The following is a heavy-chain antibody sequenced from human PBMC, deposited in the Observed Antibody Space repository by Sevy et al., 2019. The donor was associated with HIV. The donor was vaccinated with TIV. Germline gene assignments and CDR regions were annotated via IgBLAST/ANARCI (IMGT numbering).Heavy chain of an antibody. D-gene: IGHD6-13*01. J-gene: IGHJ5*02. Sequence: GGSLRLSCAASGFTFSSYSMNWVRQAPGKGLEWVSSISSSSSYIYYADSVKGRFTISRDNAKNSLYLQMNSLRAEDTAVYYCARGHSSSWSIDEYNWFDPWGRGTLVTVSS. CDR1: GFTFSSYS. V-gene: IGHV3-21*01. CDR3: ARGHSSSWSIDEYNWFDP. CDR2: ISSSSSYI.